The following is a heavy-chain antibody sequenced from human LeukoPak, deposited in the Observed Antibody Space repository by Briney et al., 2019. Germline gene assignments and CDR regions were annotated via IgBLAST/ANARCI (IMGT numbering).Heavy chain of an antibody. J-gene: IGHJ3*02. CDR2: INPNSGGT. Sequence: GASVKVSCKASGYTFTGYYMHWVRQAPGQGLEWMGWINPNSGGTNYAQKFQGRVTMTRDTPISTAYMELSRLRSDDTAVYYCARVRVGSPWYSGYYVLLPEPKDAFDIWGQGTMVTVSS. CDR3: ARVRVGSPWYSGYYVLLPEPKDAFDI. V-gene: IGHV1-2*02. CDR1: GYTFTGYY. D-gene: IGHD3-22*01.